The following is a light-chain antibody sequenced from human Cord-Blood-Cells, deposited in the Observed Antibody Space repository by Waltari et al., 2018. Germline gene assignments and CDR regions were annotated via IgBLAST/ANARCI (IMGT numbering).Light chain of an antibody. J-gene: IGLJ3*02. CDR1: SSDVGSYNL. CDR2: EGS. Sequence: QSALTQPASVSGSTGQSITISCTGTSSDVGSYNLVSWYQQHPGKAPKLMIYEGSKRPSGVSNRFSGSKSGNTASLTISGLQAEDEADYNCCSYRWVFGGGTKLTVL. CDR3: CSYRWV. V-gene: IGLV2-23*01.